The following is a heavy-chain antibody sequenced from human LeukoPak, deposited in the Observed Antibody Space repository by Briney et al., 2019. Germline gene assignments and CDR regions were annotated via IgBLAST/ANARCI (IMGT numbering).Heavy chain of an antibody. V-gene: IGHV4-61*08. CDR1: GGSISSGGYY. CDR2: IYYSGST. D-gene: IGHD4-23*01. CDR3: ARGGGKTPPIDY. J-gene: IGHJ4*02. Sequence: SETLSLTCTVSGGSISSGGYYWSWIRQPPGNGLEWIGYIYYSGSTTYNPSLESRVTISVDTSKNQFSLKLSSVTAADTAVYYCARGGGKTPPIDYWGQGTLVTVSS.